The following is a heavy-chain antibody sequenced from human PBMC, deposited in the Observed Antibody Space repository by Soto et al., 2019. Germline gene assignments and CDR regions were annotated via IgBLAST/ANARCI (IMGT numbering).Heavy chain of an antibody. V-gene: IGHV4-39*01. CDR3: ARTGVSTSPSRWGPYNWFDP. CDR2: IYYSGST. J-gene: IGHJ5*02. D-gene: IGHD2-2*01. CDR1: GGSISSSSYY. Sequence: SETLSLTFTVSGGSISSSSYYWGWIRQPPGKGLEWIGSIYYSGSTYYNPSLKSRVTISVATSKNQFSLRLSSVTAADTAVYYCARTGVSTSPSRWGPYNWFDPWGQGTLVTVSS.